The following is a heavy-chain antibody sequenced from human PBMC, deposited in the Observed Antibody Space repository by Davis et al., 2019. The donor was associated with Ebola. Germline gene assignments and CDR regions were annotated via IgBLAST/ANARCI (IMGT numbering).Heavy chain of an antibody. CDR2: ISYDGSNK. J-gene: IGHJ1*01. CDR3: ANLLTALEWLYLEYFQH. V-gene: IGHV3-30-3*01. CDR1: GFTFSSYA. Sequence: PGGSLRLSCAASGFTFSSYAMHWVRQAPGKGLEWVAVISYDGSNKYYADSVKGRFTISGDNSKNTLYLQMNSLRAEDTAVYYCANLLTALEWLYLEYFQHWGQGTLVTVSS. D-gene: IGHD3-3*01.